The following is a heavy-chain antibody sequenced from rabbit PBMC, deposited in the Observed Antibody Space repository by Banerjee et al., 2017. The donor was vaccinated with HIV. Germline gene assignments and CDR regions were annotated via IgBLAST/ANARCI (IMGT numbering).Heavy chain of an antibody. J-gene: IGHJ4*01. D-gene: IGHD5-1*01. V-gene: IGHV1S45*01. CDR3: ARYWGGTYPL. CDR1: GFSFSSSYW. Sequence: QEQLEESGGDLVKPEGSLTLTCTASGFSFSSSYWICWVRQAPGKGLEWIGCIYNGDGSTWYASWAKGRFTISKTSSTTVTLQMTSVTAADTATYFCARYWGGTYPLWGQGTLVTVS. CDR2: IYNGDGST.